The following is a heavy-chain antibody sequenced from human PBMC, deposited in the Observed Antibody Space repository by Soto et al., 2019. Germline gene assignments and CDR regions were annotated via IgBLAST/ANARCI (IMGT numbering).Heavy chain of an antibody. CDR3: VRQRFCHGDSCFSDAFDI. CDR2: TYSGGTT. D-gene: IGHD2-15*01. V-gene: IGHV3-66*04. Sequence: EVQLVESGGGLVQPGGSLRLSCAASGFTFSDHYMNWVRQAPGKGLEWVSLTYSGGTTYYADSVKGRFTISRDNSKNTLYLQMNSLRDEDTAVYYCVRQRFCHGDSCFSDAFDIWGQGTRVTVSS. J-gene: IGHJ3*02. CDR1: GFTFSDHY.